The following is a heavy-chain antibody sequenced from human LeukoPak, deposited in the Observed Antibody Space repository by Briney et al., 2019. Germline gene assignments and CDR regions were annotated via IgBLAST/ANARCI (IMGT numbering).Heavy chain of an antibody. J-gene: IGHJ3*02. D-gene: IGHD2-15*01. CDR2: IYPGDSDT. CDR3: ARCSGGSSPFDAFAI. CDR1: GYSFTSYW. Sequence: GESLKSSCKGSGYSFTSYWIGWVRQMPGKGLEWMGIIYPGDSDTRYSPSFQGQVTISADKSISTAYLQWSSLKASDTAMYYCARCSGGSSPFDAFAIWGQGTMVTVSS. V-gene: IGHV5-51*01.